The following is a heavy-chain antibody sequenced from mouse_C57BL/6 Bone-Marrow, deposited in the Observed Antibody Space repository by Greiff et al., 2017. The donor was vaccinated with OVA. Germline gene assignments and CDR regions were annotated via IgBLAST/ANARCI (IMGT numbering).Heavy chain of an antibody. J-gene: IGHJ4*01. D-gene: IGHD1-1*01. V-gene: IGHV1-64*01. CDR3: GRYYYGSSYDYYAMDY. CDR1: GYTFTSYW. CDR2: IHPNSGST. Sequence: LQQPGAELVKPGASVKLSCKASGYTFTSYWMHWVKQRPGQGLEWIGMIHPNSGSTNYNEKFKSKATLTVDKSSSTAYMQLSSLTSEDSAVYYCGRYYYGSSYDYYAMDYWGQGTSVTVSS.